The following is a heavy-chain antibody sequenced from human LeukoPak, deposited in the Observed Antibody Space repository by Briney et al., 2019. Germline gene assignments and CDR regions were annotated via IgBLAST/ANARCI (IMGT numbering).Heavy chain of an antibody. Sequence: GGSLRLSCAASGFTVSSNYMSWVRQAPGKGLEWVSVIYSGGSTYYADSVKGRLTISRGNSKNTVDLQMNSLRAEDTAVYYCARGHDYDSSVAYWGQGTLVTVSS. CDR1: GFTVSSNY. CDR2: IYSGGST. D-gene: IGHD3-22*01. CDR3: ARGHDYDSSVAY. J-gene: IGHJ4*02. V-gene: IGHV3-66*01.